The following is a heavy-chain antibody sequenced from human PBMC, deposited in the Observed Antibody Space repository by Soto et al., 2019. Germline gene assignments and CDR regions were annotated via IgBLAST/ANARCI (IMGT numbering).Heavy chain of an antibody. CDR2: IYYSGST. V-gene: IGHV4-39*01. D-gene: IGHD2-2*01. CDR1: GGSISSSSYY. Sequence: QLQLQESGPGLVKPSETLSLTCTVSGGSISSSSYYWGWIRQPPGKGLEWIGSIYYSGSTYYNPSLQSRVTISVDTSKNQFSLKLSSVTAADTAVYYCAVGQNIVVVPAALRAAFDIWGQGTMVTVSS. CDR3: AVGQNIVVVPAALRAAFDI. J-gene: IGHJ3*02.